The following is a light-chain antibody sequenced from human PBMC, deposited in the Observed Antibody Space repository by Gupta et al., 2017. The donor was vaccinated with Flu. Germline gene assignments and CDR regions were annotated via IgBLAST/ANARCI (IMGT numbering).Light chain of an antibody. CDR2: EVS. Sequence: QSALTQPPSASGSPGQSVTISCTGTNSDVGIYNYVSWYQQHPGKAPKLIIFEVSLRPSGVPDRFSGSKSGNTASLTVSGLQAEDEADYYCSSDACGNGYVFGTGTKLTV. V-gene: IGLV2-8*01. CDR1: NSDVGIYNY. J-gene: IGLJ1*01. CDR3: SSDACGNGYV.